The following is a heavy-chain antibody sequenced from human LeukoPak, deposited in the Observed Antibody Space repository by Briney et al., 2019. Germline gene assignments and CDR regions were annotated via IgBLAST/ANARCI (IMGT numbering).Heavy chain of an antibody. CDR3: ASRSTSYDAFDI. J-gene: IGHJ3*02. CDR2: INTDGSST. V-gene: IGHV3-74*01. Sequence: GGSLRLSCAASGFTFSSYSMNWVRQAPGKGLVWVSRINTDGSSTSYADSVKGRFTISRDNAKNTLYLQMNSLRAEDTAVYYCASRSTSYDAFDIWGQGTMVTVSS. D-gene: IGHD2-2*01. CDR1: GFTFSSYS.